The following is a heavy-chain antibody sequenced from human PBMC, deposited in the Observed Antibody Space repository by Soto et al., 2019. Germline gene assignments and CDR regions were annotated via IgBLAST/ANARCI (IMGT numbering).Heavy chain of an antibody. V-gene: IGHV3-21*01. Sequence: GGSLRLSCAASGFTFSSYSMNWVRQAPGKGLEWVSSISSSSSYIYYADSVKGRFTISRDNAKNSLYLQMNSLRAEDTAVYYCARDKLSSGWHGVTIDYYYYGMDVWGQGTTVTVS. CDR3: ARDKLSSGWHGVTIDYYYYGMDV. D-gene: IGHD6-19*01. CDR1: GFTFSSYS. CDR2: ISSSSSYI. J-gene: IGHJ6*02.